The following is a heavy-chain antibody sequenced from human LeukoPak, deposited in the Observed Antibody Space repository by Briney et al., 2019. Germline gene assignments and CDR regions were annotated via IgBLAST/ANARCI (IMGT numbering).Heavy chain of an antibody. D-gene: IGHD1-26*01. CDR2: IYYSGST. J-gene: IGHJ4*02. V-gene: IGHV4-59*12. Sequence: TSETLSLTCTVSSGSISSYYWSWLRQPPGKGLEWLGFIYYSGSTHYKSSLKSRVTISVDTSKNQFSLRLSSVTASATAVYYCARASGSSPHYFDYWGQGNLVTVSS. CDR3: ARASGSSPHYFDY. CDR1: SGSISSYY.